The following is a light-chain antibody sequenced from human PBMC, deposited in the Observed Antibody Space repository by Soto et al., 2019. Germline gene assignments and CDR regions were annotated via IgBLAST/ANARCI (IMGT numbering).Light chain of an antibody. Sequence: EIVLTQSPGTLSLSPGERATLSCRASESVSDNYLTWYRQKPGQAPRLLIYGASSRATGIPDRFSGSGSGTDFTLTISRLEPEDFAVYYCQQYDSSPVTFGPGTKVDI. CDR3: QQYDSSPVT. J-gene: IGKJ3*01. CDR2: GAS. CDR1: ESVSDNY. V-gene: IGKV3-20*01.